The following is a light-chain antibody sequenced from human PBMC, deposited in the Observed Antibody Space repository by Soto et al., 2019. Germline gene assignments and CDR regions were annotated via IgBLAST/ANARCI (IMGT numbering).Light chain of an antibody. J-gene: IGLJ2*01. CDR3: CSYANGNTLL. Sequence: QSALTQSASVSGSPGQSITISCTGTSSDVGSYDLVSWYQHHPGTAPKLILYEVTKRPSGVSNRFSGSKSGNTASLTISGLQTEDDSHYYCCSYANGNTLLFGGGTKLTVL. CDR2: EVT. V-gene: IGLV2-23*02. CDR1: SSDVGSYDL.